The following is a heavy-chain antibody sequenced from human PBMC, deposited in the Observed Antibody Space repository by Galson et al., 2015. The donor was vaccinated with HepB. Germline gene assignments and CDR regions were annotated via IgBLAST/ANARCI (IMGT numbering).Heavy chain of an antibody. CDR2: ISYDGSNK. CDR3: AKDLYYDSSGVDY. V-gene: IGHV3-30*18. CDR1: GFTFSSYG. J-gene: IGHJ4*02. Sequence: SLRLSCAASGFTFSSYGMHWVRQAPGKGLEWVAVISYDGSNKYYADSVKGRFTISRDNSKNTLYLQMNSLRAEDTAVYYCAKDLYYDSSGVDYWGQGTLVTVSS. D-gene: IGHD3-22*01.